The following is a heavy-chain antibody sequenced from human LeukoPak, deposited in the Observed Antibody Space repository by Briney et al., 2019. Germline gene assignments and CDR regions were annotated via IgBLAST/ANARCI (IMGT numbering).Heavy chain of an antibody. CDR2: ISGSGGST. CDR1: SXYA. D-gene: IGHD2-15*01. Sequence: SXYAMSWVRQAPGKGLEWVSAISGSGGSTYYADSVKGRFTISRGNSKNTLYLQMNSLRAEDTAVYYRAKVMSSYSYDYWGQGALVTVSS. CDR3: AKVMSSYSYDY. J-gene: IGHJ4*02. V-gene: IGHV3-23*01.